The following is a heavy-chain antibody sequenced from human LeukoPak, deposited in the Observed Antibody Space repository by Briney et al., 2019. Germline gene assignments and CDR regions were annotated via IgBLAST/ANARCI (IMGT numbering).Heavy chain of an antibody. D-gene: IGHD4-17*01. Sequence: SETLSLTCTVSGGSISRYYCSWIRQPPGKGLEWIGYIYYSVSTNYNPSLKSRVTISVDTSKNQYSLKLSSVTAADTAVYYCARGYGDYYYYYGMDVWGQGTTVTVSS. CDR2: IYYSVST. V-gene: IGHV4-59*01. CDR3: ARGYGDYYYYYGMDV. J-gene: IGHJ6*02. CDR1: GGSISRYY.